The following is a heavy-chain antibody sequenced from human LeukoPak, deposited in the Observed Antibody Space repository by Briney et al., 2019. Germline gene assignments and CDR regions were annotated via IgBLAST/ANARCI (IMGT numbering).Heavy chain of an antibody. V-gene: IGHV4-4*07. CDR1: GGSISSYY. CDR2: IYTSGST. Sequence: PSETLSLTCTVSGGSISSYYWSWIRQPAGKGLEWIGRIYTSGSTNCNPSLKSRVTMSVDTSKNQFSLKLSSVTAADTAVYYCARDEHSSSWYYFDYWGQGTLVTVSS. CDR3: ARDEHSSSWYYFDY. D-gene: IGHD6-13*01. J-gene: IGHJ4*02.